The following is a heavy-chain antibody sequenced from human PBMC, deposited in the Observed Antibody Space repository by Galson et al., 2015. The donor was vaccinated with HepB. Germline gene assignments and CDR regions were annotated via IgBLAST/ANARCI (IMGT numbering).Heavy chain of an antibody. Sequence: SVKVSCKASGGTFSSYTISWVRQAPGQGLEWMGRIIPILGIANYAQKFQGRVTITADKSTSTAYMELSSLRSEDTAVYYCASRPKVYSGSYYFDYWGQGTQVTVSS. CDR2: IIPILGIA. CDR3: ASRPKVYSGSYYFDY. J-gene: IGHJ4*02. CDR1: GGTFSSYT. V-gene: IGHV1-69*02. D-gene: IGHD1-26*01.